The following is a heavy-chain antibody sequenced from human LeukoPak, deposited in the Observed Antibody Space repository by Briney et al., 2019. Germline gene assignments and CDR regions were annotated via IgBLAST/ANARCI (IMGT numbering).Heavy chain of an antibody. V-gene: IGHV1-69*06. CDR3: ARDAGYSYGYGGAYYYYYMDV. D-gene: IGHD5-18*01. CDR2: IIPIFGTA. CDR1: GGTFSSYA. Sequence: ASVKVSCKASGGTFSSYAISWVRQAPGQGLEWMGRIIPIFGTANYAQKFQGRVTITADKSTSTAYMELSSLRSEDTAVYYCARDAGYSYGYGGAYYYYYMDVWGKGTTVTVSS. J-gene: IGHJ6*03.